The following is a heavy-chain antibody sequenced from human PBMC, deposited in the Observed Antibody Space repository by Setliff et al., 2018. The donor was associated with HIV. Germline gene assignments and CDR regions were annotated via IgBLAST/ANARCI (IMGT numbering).Heavy chain of an antibody. CDR1: GFTFSSYA. J-gene: IGHJ1*01. V-gene: IGHV3-23*01. D-gene: IGHD6-19*01. Sequence: GGSLRLSCAASGFTFSSYAMSWVRQAPGKGLEWVSAISGSGGSTYYADSVKGRFAISRDNSKNTLYLQMNSLRAEDTAVCYCAGESSIAVAEYFQHWGQGTLVTVSS. CDR2: ISGSGGST. CDR3: AGESSIAVAEYFQH.